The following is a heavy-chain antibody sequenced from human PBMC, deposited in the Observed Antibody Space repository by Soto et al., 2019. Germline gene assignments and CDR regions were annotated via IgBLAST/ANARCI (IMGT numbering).Heavy chain of an antibody. J-gene: IGHJ6*03. D-gene: IGHD4-17*01. CDR3: ARGNGDRYYYYMDV. CDR1: GGSFSGYY. CDR2: INHSGST. V-gene: IGHV4-34*01. Sequence: QVQLQQWGAGLLKPSETLSLTCAVYGGSFSGYYWSWIRQPPGKGLEWIGEINHSGSTNYNPSLKSRVTISVDTSKNQFSLKLSSVTAADTAVYYCARGNGDRYYYYMDVWGKGTTVTVSS.